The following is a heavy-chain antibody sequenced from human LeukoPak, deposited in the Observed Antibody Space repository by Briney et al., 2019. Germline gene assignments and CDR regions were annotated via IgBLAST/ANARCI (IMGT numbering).Heavy chain of an antibody. J-gene: IGHJ4*02. D-gene: IGHD6-19*01. CDR1: GGSISSGSYY. CDR3: ARIAVAKFDY. Sequence: PSETLSLTCTVSGGSISSGSYYWSWIRQPAGKGLEWIGRIYTSGSTNYNPSLKSRVTISVDTSKNQFSLKLSSVTAADTAVYYCARIAVAKFDYWGQGTLVTVSS. V-gene: IGHV4-61*02. CDR2: IYTSGST.